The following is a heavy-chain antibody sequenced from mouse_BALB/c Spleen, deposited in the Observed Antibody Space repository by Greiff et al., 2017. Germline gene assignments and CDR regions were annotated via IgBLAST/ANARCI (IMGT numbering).Heavy chain of an antibody. CDR1: GFTFSSYT. D-gene: IGHD3-1*01. Sequence: EVQLVESGGGLVQPGGSLKLSCAASGFTFSSYTMSWVRQTPEKRLEWVAYISNGGDSTYYPDTVKGRFTISRDNAKNTLYLQMSSLKSEDTAMYSGERQGSSGDYYYAMDYWGQGTSVTVSS. V-gene: IGHV5-12-2*01. J-gene: IGHJ4*01. CDR3: ERQGSSGDYYYAMDY. CDR2: ISNGGDST.